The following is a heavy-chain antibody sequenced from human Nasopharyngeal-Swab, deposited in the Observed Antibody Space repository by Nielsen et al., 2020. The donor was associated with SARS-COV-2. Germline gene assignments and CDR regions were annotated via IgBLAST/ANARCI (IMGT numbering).Heavy chain of an antibody. D-gene: IGHD4-11*01. J-gene: IGHJ4*02. Sequence: ASVKVSCKASGYTFTSYGISWVRQAPGQGLEWMGWISAYNGNTNHAQKLQGRVTMTTDTSTSTAYMELRSLRSDDTAVYYCARDGATVTPGRATDYWGQGTLVTVSS. CDR2: ISAYNGNT. CDR1: GYTFTSYG. CDR3: ARDGATVTPGRATDY. V-gene: IGHV1-18*04.